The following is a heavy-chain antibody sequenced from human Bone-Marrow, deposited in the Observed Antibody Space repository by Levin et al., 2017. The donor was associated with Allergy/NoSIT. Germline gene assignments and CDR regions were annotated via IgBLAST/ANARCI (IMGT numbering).Heavy chain of an antibody. V-gene: IGHV3-23*01. Sequence: GESLKISCAASGFTFSSYAMSWVRQAPGKGLEWVSAISGSGGSTYYADSVKGRFTISRDNSKNTLYLQMNSLRAEDPAVYYCAKEEARYGSGSYSYFDYWGQGALVTVSS. D-gene: IGHD3-10*01. J-gene: IGHJ4*02. CDR2: ISGSGGST. CDR3: AKEEARYGSGSYSYFDY. CDR1: GFTFSSYA.